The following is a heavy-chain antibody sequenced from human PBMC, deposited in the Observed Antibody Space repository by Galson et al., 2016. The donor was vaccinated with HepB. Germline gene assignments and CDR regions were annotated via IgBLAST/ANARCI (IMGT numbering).Heavy chain of an antibody. J-gene: IGHJ5*02. V-gene: IGHV5-51*01. CDR1: GNSFTSHW. CDR2: IHAADSHT. Sequence: QSGAEVKKPGESLKISCEASGNSFTSHWIGWVRQMPGEGLEWMGIIHAADSHTKYSPSLQGHITISTDKSINTAYLQWSSLRASDTAMYYCASAVNGLFWFDPWGQGTLVTVSS. CDR3: ASAVNGLFWFDP. D-gene: IGHD3-9*01.